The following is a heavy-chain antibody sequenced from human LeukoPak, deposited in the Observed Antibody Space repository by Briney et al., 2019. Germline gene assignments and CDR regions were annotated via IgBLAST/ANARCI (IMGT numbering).Heavy chain of an antibody. CDR3: ARGRLNDYGDYGDY. V-gene: IGHV1-18*01. J-gene: IGHJ4*02. CDR1: GYTFTNYG. D-gene: IGHD4-17*01. CDR2: ISGYNGYT. Sequence: ASVKVSCKTSGYTFTNYGISWVRQAPGQGLEWMGWISGYNGYTNYAQKLQGRVTMTTDTSTSTAYMELRSLRSDDTAVYYCARGRLNDYGDYGDYWGQGTLVTVSS.